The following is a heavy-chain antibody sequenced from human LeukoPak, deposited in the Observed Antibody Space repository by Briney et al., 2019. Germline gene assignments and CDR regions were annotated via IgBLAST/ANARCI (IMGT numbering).Heavy chain of an antibody. CDR3: ARVSRGSYHFEY. J-gene: IGHJ4*02. D-gene: IGHD1-26*01. CDR2: INMDGTTI. V-gene: IGHV3-74*01. Sequence: GGSLRLSCAASGFTSSSYWMHWVRQGPGKGLEWVSRINMDGTTISYADSVKGRFTISRDNAKNTLYLQMSSLRAEDTAVYYCARVSRGSYHFEYWGQGALVTVSS. CDR1: GFTSSSYW.